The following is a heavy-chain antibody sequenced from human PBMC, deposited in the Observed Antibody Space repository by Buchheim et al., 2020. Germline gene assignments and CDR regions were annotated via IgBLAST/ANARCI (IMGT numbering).Heavy chain of an antibody. CDR3: AGGPRTTSSYLDY. CDR1: GFTFNTYS. D-gene: IGHD1-14*01. V-gene: IGHV3-21*01. CDR2: ISSSSTYI. Sequence: EVHLVESGGGLVKPGGSLRLSCAASGFTFNTYSMNWVRQAPGKGLEWVASISSSSTYIFYADSVKGRFTISRENTNNSLFVQMSGLRAEDTAVYYCAGGPRTTSSYLDYWGQGT. J-gene: IGHJ4*02.